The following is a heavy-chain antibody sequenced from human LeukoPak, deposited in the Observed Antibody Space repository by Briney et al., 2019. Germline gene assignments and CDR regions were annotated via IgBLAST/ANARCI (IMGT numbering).Heavy chain of an antibody. CDR3: AKEITIFGVVIIPFDY. CDR2: ISGSGGST. V-gene: IGHV3-23*01. D-gene: IGHD3-3*01. Sequence: GGSLRLSCAASGFTFSDYYMSWIRQAPGKGLEWVSAISGSGGSTYYADSVKGRFTISRDNSKNTLYLQMNSLRAEDTAVYYCAKEITIFGVVIIPFDYWGQGTLVTVSS. J-gene: IGHJ4*02. CDR1: GFTFSDYY.